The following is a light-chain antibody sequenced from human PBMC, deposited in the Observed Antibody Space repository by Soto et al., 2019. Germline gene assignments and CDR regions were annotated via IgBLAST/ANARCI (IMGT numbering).Light chain of an antibody. Sequence: DIVMTQSPATLSVSPGERATLSCRASQSVSTNLVWYQQKPGQAPRLLISGASTRATGVPGRFSGTGSGTEFTLTSSSLQSEDSAFYYCQQYNHWWTFGQGTKVEI. CDR3: QQYNHWWT. J-gene: IGKJ1*01. CDR2: GAS. V-gene: IGKV3-15*01. CDR1: QSVSTN.